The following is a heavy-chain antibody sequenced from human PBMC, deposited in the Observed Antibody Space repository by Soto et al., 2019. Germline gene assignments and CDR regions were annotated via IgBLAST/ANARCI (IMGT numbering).Heavy chain of an antibody. CDR1: GFTFSSYS. Sequence: PGGSLRLSCAASGFTFSSYSMNWVRQAPGKGLEWVSYISSSSSTIYYADSVKGRFTISRDNAKNSLYLQMNSLRDEDTAVYYCARGDDILTGYYELFDYWGQGTLVTVSS. CDR2: ISSSSSTI. CDR3: ARGDDILTGYYELFDY. J-gene: IGHJ4*02. D-gene: IGHD3-9*01. V-gene: IGHV3-48*02.